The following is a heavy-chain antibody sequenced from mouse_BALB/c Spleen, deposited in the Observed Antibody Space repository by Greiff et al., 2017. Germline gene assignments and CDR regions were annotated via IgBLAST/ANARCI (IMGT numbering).Heavy chain of an antibody. J-gene: IGHJ4*01. Sequence: VQLQQSGAELVRSGASVKLSCTASGFNIKDYYMHWVKQRPEQGLEWIGWLDPENGDTEYAPKFQGKATMTADTSSNTAYLQLSSLTSEDTAVYYYNAYGEYPNYYAMDYWGQGTSVTVSS. D-gene: IGHD1-1*02. CDR2: LDPENGDT. CDR3: NAYGEYPNYYAMDY. CDR1: GFNIKDYY. V-gene: IGHV14-4*02.